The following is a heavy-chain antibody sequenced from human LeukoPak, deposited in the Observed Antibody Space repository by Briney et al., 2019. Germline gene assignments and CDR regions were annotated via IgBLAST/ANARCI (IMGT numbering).Heavy chain of an antibody. D-gene: IGHD6-19*01. Sequence: PGGSLRLSCTTSGFTFGDYPMNWVRQAPGKGLEWVSSISSSSSYIYYADSVKGRFTISRDNAKNSLYLQMNSLRAEDTAVYYCARHFSVAESIDYWGQGTLVTVSS. CDR3: ARHFSVAESIDY. V-gene: IGHV3-21*01. CDR2: ISSSSSYI. CDR1: GFTFGDYP. J-gene: IGHJ4*02.